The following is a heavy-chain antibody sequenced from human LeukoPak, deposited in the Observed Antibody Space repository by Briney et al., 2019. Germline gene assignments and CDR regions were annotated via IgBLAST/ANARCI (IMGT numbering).Heavy chain of an antibody. D-gene: IGHD2-2*01. CDR3: VRDSKYRGWFDP. Sequence: QPGGSLRLSCAASGFTFSSYGMHWVRQAPGKGLEWVAVISYDGNNKYYADSVKGRFTISRDNSKNTLYLQMNSLRAEDTAVYYCVRDSKYRGWFDPWGQGTLVTVSS. V-gene: IGHV3-30*03. CDR1: GFTFSSYG. CDR2: ISYDGNNK. J-gene: IGHJ5*02.